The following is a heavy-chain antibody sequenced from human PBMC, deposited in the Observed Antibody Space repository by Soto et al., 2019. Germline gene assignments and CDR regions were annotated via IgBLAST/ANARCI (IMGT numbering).Heavy chain of an antibody. CDR2: INPNSGGT. J-gene: IGHJ6*02. CDR3: AREKTSYGMDV. CDR1: GYTFTGYY. V-gene: IGHV1-2*04. Sequence: ASVKVSCKASGYTFTGYYMHWVRQAPGQGLEWMGWINPNSGGTNYAQKFQGWVTMTRNTSISTAYMELSSLRSEDTAVYYCAREKTSYGMDVWGQGTTVTVSS.